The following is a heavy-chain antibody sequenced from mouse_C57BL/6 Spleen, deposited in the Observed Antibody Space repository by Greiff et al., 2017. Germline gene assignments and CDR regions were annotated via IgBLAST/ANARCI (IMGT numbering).Heavy chain of an antibody. V-gene: IGHV1-47*01. CDR1: GYTFTTYP. D-gene: IGHD1-1*01. Sequence: LVESGAELVKPGASVKMSCKASGYTFTTYPIEWMKQNHGKSLEWIGNFHPYNDDTKYNEKFKGKATLTVEKSSSTVYLELSRLTSDDSAVYYCATGSSYHYAMDYWGQGTSVTVSS. CDR3: ATGSSYHYAMDY. J-gene: IGHJ4*01. CDR2: FHPYNDDT.